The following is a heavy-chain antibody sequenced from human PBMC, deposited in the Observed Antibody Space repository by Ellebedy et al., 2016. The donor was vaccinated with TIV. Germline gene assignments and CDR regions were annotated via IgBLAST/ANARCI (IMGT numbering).Heavy chain of an antibody. CDR3: AKDQGYSAGWSIGYYYYGMDV. D-gene: IGHD1-26*01. Sequence: SLKISXAASGFIFESYAMHWVRQAPGKGLEWVSGVNWNGADIGYAASVKGRFTISRDNAKNSLYLEMNNLRGEDTALYYCAKDQGYSAGWSIGYYYYGMDVWGQGTTVTVSS. CDR2: VNWNGADI. J-gene: IGHJ6*02. V-gene: IGHV3-9*01. CDR1: GFIFESYA.